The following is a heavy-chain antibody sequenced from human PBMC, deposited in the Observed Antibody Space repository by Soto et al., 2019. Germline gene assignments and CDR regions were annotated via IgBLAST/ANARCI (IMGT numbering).Heavy chain of an antibody. Sequence: SLRLSCAASGFTFSIYAMSWVRQAPGKGLEWVSAISGSGGSTYYADSVKGRFTISRDNSKNTLYLQMNSLRAEDTAVYYCAKDIVGAPTEGGYYYYGMDVWGQGTTVTVSS. V-gene: IGHV3-23*01. CDR3: AKDIVGAPTEGGYYYYGMDV. CDR2: ISGSGGST. J-gene: IGHJ6*02. CDR1: GFTFSIYA. D-gene: IGHD1-26*01.